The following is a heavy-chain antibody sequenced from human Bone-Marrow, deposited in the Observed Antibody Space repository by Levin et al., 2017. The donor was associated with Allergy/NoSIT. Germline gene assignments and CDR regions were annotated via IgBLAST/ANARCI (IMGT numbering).Heavy chain of an antibody. J-gene: IGHJ6*02. CDR2: ISGDGSHK. D-gene: IGHD6-13*01. CDR3: AKWGSRRQQLGLSHYNHYGMDV. Sequence: PGGSLRLSCAGAGFSFNSFDMYWVRQAPGKGLEWVSVISGDGSHKYYADSVKGRFTISRDNSKNTLNLQMNSVRVEDAAVYYCAKWGSRRQQLGLSHYNHYGMDVWGQGTTVTVSS. CDR1: GFSFNSFD. V-gene: IGHV3-30*18.